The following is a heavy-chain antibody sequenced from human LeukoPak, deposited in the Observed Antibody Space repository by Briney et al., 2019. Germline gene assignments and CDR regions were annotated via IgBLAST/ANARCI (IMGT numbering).Heavy chain of an antibody. D-gene: IGHD3-3*01. J-gene: IGHJ6*03. CDR1: GGTFSSYA. CDR2: IIPILGTA. CDR3: ATDWGRSRRFLEWLGGYYYYMDV. Sequence: GASVKVSCKASGGTFSSYAISWVRQAPGQGLEWMGRIIPILGTANYAQKFQGRVTITADESTSTAYMELSSLRSEDTAVYYCATDWGRSRRFLEWLGGYYYYMDVWGKGTTVTVSS. V-gene: IGHV1-69*11.